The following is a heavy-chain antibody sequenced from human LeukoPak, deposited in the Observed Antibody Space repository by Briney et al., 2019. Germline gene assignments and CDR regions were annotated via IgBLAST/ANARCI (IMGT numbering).Heavy chain of an antibody. V-gene: IGHV1-24*01. D-gene: IGHD4/OR15-4a*01. CDR3: ATASKQLTNYYYYGMDV. CDR2: FDPEDGET. CDR1: GYTLTELS. Sequence: ASVKVSCKFSGYTLTELSMHWVRQAPGKGLEWMGGFDPEDGETIYAQKFQGRVTMTEDTSTDTAYMELSSLRSEDTAVYYCATASKQLTNYYYYGMDVWGQGTTVTVSS. J-gene: IGHJ6*02.